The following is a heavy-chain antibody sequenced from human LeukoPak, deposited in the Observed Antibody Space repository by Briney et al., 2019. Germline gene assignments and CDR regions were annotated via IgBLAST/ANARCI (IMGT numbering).Heavy chain of an antibody. Sequence: ASVKVSCKASGYTFTDYCMHWVRQAPGQGLEWMGWINPNSGGTNYAQQFQGRVTMTRDTSISTAYMELSNLRSDDTAVYYCARGIAAAGGRWFDPWGQGTLVTVSS. V-gene: IGHV1-2*02. CDR1: GYTFTDYC. J-gene: IGHJ5*02. D-gene: IGHD6-13*01. CDR3: ARGIAAAGGRWFDP. CDR2: INPNSGGT.